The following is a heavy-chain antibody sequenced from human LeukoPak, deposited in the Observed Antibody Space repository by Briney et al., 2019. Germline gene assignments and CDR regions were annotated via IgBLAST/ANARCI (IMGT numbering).Heavy chain of an antibody. D-gene: IGHD3-22*01. CDR3: ARDGAHYYDSSGYYYRAWYFDL. Sequence: SETLSLTCTVSGGSISSHYWSWIRQPPGKGLEWIGYIYYSGSTNYNPSLKSRVTISVDTSKNQFSLKLSSVPAADTAVYYCARDGAHYYDSSGYYYRAWYFDLWGRGTLVTVSS. CDR1: GGSISSHY. CDR2: IYYSGST. J-gene: IGHJ2*01. V-gene: IGHV4-59*11.